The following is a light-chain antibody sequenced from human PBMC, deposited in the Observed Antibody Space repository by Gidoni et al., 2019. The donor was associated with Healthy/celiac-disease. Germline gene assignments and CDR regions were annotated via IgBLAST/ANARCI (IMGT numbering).Light chain of an antibody. CDR2: WAS. CDR1: QSVLYSSNNKNY. Sequence: DIVMTQSPDSLALSLGERATINCKSSQSVLYSSNNKNYLAGYQQKPGQPPKLLIYWASTRESGVPDRFSGSGSGTDFTLTISSLQAEDVAVYYCQQYYSTPYTFGQGTKLEIK. V-gene: IGKV4-1*01. CDR3: QQYYSTPYT. J-gene: IGKJ2*01.